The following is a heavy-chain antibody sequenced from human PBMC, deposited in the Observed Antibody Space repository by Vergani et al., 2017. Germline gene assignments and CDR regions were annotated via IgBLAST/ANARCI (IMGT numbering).Heavy chain of an antibody. Sequence: QVQLVQSGAEVKKPGSSMKVSCKASGGTFSSYAISWVRQAPGQGLEWMGGIIPIFGTANYAQKFQGRVTITADESTSTAYMELSSLRSEDTAVYYCARDLNRYSGSNGGAWGYWGQGTLVTVSS. J-gene: IGHJ4*02. CDR1: GGTFSSYA. CDR3: ARDLNRYSGSNGGAWGY. V-gene: IGHV1-69*13. CDR2: IIPIFGTA. D-gene: IGHD1-26*01.